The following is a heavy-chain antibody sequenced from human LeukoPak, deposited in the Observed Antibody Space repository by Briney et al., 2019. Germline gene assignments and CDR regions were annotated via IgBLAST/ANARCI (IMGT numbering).Heavy chain of an antibody. J-gene: IGHJ4*02. CDR1: GGSSNRGDFF. D-gene: IGHD2/OR15-2a*01. Sequence: SETLSLTCSVSGGSSNRGDFFWSWIRQPPGKGLEWIGSTSYTGRTYYNPSLNSRISMSVYTSTNQFSLRLNSVSPADPALYFCASIRDAKNRVFAFWGPGSLVTVSS. V-gene: IGHV4-30-4*01. CDR3: ASIRDAKNRVFAF. CDR2: TSYTGRT.